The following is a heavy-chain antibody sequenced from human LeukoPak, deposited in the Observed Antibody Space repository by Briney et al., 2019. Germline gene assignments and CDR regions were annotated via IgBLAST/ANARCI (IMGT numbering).Heavy chain of an antibody. D-gene: IGHD1-26*01. Sequence: SETLSLTCTVSGGSISSYYWSWIRQPPGKGLEWIGYIYYSGSTNYNPSLKSRVTISVDTSKNQFSLKLSSVTAADTAVYYCARDMSGSYYNWGQGTLVTVSS. CDR1: GGSISSYY. CDR2: IYYSGST. CDR3: ARDMSGSYYN. J-gene: IGHJ4*02. V-gene: IGHV4-59*12.